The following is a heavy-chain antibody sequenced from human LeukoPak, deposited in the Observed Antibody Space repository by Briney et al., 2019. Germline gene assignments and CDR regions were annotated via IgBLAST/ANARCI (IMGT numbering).Heavy chain of an antibody. J-gene: IGHJ4*02. D-gene: IGHD1-14*01. Sequence: GGSLRLSCAASGFTFSSSPMGWVRQAPGKGLEWVSGISSSGGDTPYADSVKGRFTISRDNSKNMVYLQMNSLRAEDTAVYYCAKKSSGLNPFGYWGQGTLVTVSS. CDR1: GFTFSSSP. CDR3: AKKSSGLNPFGY. V-gene: IGHV3-23*01. CDR2: ISSSGGDT.